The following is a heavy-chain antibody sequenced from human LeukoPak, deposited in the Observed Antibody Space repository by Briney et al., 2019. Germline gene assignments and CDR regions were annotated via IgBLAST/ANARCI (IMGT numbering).Heavy chain of an antibody. J-gene: IGHJ4*02. D-gene: IGHD3-3*01. CDR3: ARDRPTGASRLFVVQ. CDR2: MSSGGTYI. Sequence: GGSLRLSCAASGFTFSSYSMTWVRQAPGKGLEWVSSMSSGGTYIYYADSVRGRFTISRDNAKNSLYLIMNRLRAEDTAVYYCARDRPTGASRLFVVQWGQGTLVTVSS. V-gene: IGHV3-21*01. CDR1: GFTFSSYS.